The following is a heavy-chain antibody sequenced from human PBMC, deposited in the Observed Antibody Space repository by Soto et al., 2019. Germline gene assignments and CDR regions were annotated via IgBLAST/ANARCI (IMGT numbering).Heavy chain of an antibody. CDR2: ISYDGSNK. V-gene: IGHV3-30*03. CDR1: GFTFSSYG. CDR3: ARGVRRGSWYTGRYYYYGMDV. J-gene: IGHJ6*02. Sequence: PGGSLRLSCAASGFTFSSYGMHWVRQAPGKGLEWVAVISYDGSNKYYADSVKGRFTISRDNSKNTLYLQMNSLRAEDTAVYYCARGVRRGSWYTGRYYYYGMDVWGQGTTVTVSS. D-gene: IGHD6-13*01.